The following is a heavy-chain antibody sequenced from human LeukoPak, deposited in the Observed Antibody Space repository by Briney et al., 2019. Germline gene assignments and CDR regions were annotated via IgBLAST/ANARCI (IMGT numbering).Heavy chain of an antibody. CDR3: AKERVDWRYFDY. CDR2: IYYSGST. D-gene: IGHD3-9*01. Sequence: PSETLSLTCTVSGGSISSSSYYWGWIRQPPGKGLEWIGSIYYSGSTYYNPSLKSRVTISVDTSKNQFSLKLSSVTAADTAVYYCAKERVDWRYFDYWGQGTLVTVSS. CDR1: GGSISSSSYY. V-gene: IGHV4-39*02. J-gene: IGHJ4*02.